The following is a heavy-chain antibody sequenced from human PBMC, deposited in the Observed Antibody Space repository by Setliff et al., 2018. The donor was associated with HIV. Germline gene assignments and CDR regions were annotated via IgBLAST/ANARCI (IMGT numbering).Heavy chain of an antibody. Sequence: PGGSLRLSCAASRFTFSSHAMHWVRQAPGKGLEWVALISHDGSSKYYADSVKGRFLISRDNSKNTVYLQMNSLRAEDTAVYYCVRDSLDIEVLEAVFFRAICDYYYMDVWGKGTTVTVSS. CDR1: RFTFSSHA. CDR2: ISHDGSSK. D-gene: IGHD2-15*01. CDR3: VRDSLDIEVLEAVFFRAICDYYYMDV. J-gene: IGHJ6*03. V-gene: IGHV3-30-3*01.